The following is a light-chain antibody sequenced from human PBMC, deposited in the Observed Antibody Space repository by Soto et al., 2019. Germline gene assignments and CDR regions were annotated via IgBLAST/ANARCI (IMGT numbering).Light chain of an antibody. CDR1: QSVSSN. Sequence: EVVLTQSPATLSVSPGERATLSCRASQSVSSNLAWHQQKPGQAPRILMYDASTRATGIPARFSGSGSGTEFTLTISSLQSEHFAVYYCQQYHNWPITFGQGTRLEIK. V-gene: IGKV3-15*01. J-gene: IGKJ5*01. CDR3: QQYHNWPIT. CDR2: DAS.